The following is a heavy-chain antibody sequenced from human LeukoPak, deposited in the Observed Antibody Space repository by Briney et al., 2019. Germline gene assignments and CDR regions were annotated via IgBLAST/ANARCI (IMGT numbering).Heavy chain of an antibody. V-gene: IGHV3-66*01. CDR3: ARDWLGVGYFDY. CDR1: GFTFSDYA. CDR2: IYSGGST. J-gene: IGHJ4*02. Sequence: GGSLRLSCAASGFTFSDYAMSWVRQAPGKGLEWVSVIYSGGSTYYADSVKGRFTISRDNSKNTLYLQMNSLRAEDTAVYYCARDWLGVGYFDYWGQGTLVTVSS. D-gene: IGHD3-10*01.